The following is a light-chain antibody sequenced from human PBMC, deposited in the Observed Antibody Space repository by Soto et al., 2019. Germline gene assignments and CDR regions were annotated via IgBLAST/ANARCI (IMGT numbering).Light chain of an antibody. Sequence: QSVLTQPASVSGSPGQSITISCTGTSSDVGGYNYVSWYQQHPGKAPKLMIFEVSNRPSGVSIRFSGSKSGNTASLTISGLQAEDEVDYYCSSYKSSSTPGVVFGGGTKLTVL. CDR2: EVS. CDR3: SSYKSSSTPGVV. V-gene: IGLV2-14*01. CDR1: SSDVGGYNY. J-gene: IGLJ2*01.